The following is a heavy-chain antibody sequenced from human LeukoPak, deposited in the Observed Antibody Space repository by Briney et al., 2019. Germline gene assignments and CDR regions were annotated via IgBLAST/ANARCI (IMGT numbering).Heavy chain of an antibody. J-gene: IGHJ4*02. CDR1: GGSFSGYY. D-gene: IGHD1-26*01. V-gene: IGHV4-34*01. Sequence: SETLSLTCAVYGGSFSGYYWSWIRQPPGKGLEWIGEINHSGSTNYNPSLKSRVTMSIDASTNQFSLKLNSVTAADTAVYHCGRGLRYSESYVVEYWGLGTLVTVSS. CDR3: GRGLRYSESYVVEY. CDR2: INHSGST.